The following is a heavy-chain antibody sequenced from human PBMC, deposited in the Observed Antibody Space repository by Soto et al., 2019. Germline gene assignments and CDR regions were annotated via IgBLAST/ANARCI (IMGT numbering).Heavy chain of an antibody. V-gene: IGHV3-33*01. CDR3: ARADTYYYDSSGFPTLYYYYGMDV. Sequence: GGSLRLSCAASGFTFSSYGMHWVRQAPGKGLEWVAVIWYDGSNKYYADSVKGRFTISRDNSKNTLYLQMNSLRAEDTAVYYCARADTYYYDSSGFPTLYYYYGMDVWGQGTTVTVSS. D-gene: IGHD3-22*01. J-gene: IGHJ6*02. CDR1: GFTFSSYG. CDR2: IWYDGSNK.